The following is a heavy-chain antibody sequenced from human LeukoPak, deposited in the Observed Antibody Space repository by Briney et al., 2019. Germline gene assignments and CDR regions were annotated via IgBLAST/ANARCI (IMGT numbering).Heavy chain of an antibody. J-gene: IGHJ4*02. CDR3: AGDPYGSGSQRPIDY. CDR2: IIPILGIA. D-gene: IGHD3-10*01. CDR1: GGTFSSYA. Sequence: SVKVSCKASGGTFSSYAISWVRQAPGQGLEWMGRIIPILGIANYAQMFQGRVTITADKSTSTAYMEPSSLRSEDTAVYYCAGDPYGSGSQRPIDYWGQGTLVTVSS. V-gene: IGHV1-69*04.